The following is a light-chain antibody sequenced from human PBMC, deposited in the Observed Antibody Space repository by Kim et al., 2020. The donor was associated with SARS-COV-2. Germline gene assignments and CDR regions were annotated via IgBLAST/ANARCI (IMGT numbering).Light chain of an antibody. V-gene: IGKV1-33*01. Sequence: LSASVGDRVTITCQASQAITNRVNWYQQKPGKGPKLLISDASKLEAGVPSRFSGSGFGTDFSFTISSLQPEDIATYYCQQYDNLPSFGQGTKLEIK. J-gene: IGKJ2*01. CDR1: QAITNR. CDR3: QQYDNLPS. CDR2: DAS.